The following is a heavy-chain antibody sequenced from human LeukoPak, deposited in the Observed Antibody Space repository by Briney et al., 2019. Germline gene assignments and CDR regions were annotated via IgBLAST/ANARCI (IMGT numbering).Heavy chain of an antibody. CDR1: GFTFSSYA. CDR3: ARDASIVGGAFDI. Sequence: SGGSLRLSCAASGFTFSSYAMSWVRQAPGKGLEWVSAISGSGGSTYYADSVKGRFTISRDNAKNSLYLQMNSLRAEDTAVYYCARDASIVGGAFDIWGQGTMVTVSS. V-gene: IGHV3-23*01. J-gene: IGHJ3*02. D-gene: IGHD1-26*01. CDR2: ISGSGGST.